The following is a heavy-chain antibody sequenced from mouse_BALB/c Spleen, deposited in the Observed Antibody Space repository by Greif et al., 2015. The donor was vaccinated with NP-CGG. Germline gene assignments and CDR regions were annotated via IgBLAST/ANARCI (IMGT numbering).Heavy chain of an antibody. CDR1: GYTFTSYN. CDR2: IYPGNGDT. V-gene: IGHV1-12*01. D-gene: IGHD1-1*01. Sequence: QVQLQQSGAELVKPGASVKMSCKASGYTFTSYNMHWVKQTPGQGLEWIGAIYPGNGDTSYNQKFKGKATLTADKSSSTAYMQLSSLTSEDSAVYYCARNYGSSLYYYAMDYWGQGTSVTVSS. CDR3: ARNYGSSLYYYAMDY. J-gene: IGHJ4*01.